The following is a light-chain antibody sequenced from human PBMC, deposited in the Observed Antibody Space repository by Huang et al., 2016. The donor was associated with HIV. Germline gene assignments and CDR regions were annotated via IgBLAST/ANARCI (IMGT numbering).Light chain of an antibody. CDR2: GAS. V-gene: IGKV1-13*02. Sequence: HLTQSPPSLSASVGDSVFISCRASQDIGTSLAWYQQRTGRAPKLLIAGASTLQTGVPSRFSGVSAGTFFTLFITDLHPEDFATYYCQQLHAYPITFGQGTRLDIK. CDR1: QDIGTS. J-gene: IGKJ5*01. CDR3: QQLHAYPIT.